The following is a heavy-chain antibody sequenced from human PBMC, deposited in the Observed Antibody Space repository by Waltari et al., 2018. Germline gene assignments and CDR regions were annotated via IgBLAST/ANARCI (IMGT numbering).Heavy chain of an antibody. CDR2: ISSGSTTI. J-gene: IGHJ4*02. Sequence: EVQLVESGGGLVQPGGSLRLSCAASGFTFSSYSMNWVRQAPGKGLEWVSYISSGSTTIYYADSVKGRFTISRDNAKNSLYLQMNSLGAEDTAVNYCARRGEQQLADWGQGTLVTVSS. CDR3: ARRGEQQLAD. V-gene: IGHV3-48*04. CDR1: GFTFSSYS. D-gene: IGHD6-13*01.